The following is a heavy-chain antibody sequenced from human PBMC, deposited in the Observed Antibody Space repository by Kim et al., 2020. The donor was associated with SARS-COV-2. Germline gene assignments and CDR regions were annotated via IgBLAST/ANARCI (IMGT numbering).Heavy chain of an antibody. CDR2: NSDSGAT. Sequence: NSDSGATNYAQNFTGRVTVTRDTSISTTYMEVSGLTSDDTAVYYCSRGDYWGQGTLVTVSS. CDR3: SRGDY. V-gene: IGHV1-2*02. J-gene: IGHJ4*02.